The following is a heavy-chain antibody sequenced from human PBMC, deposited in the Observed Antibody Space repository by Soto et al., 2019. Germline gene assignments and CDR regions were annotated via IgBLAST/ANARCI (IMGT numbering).Heavy chain of an antibody. D-gene: IGHD3-3*01. CDR1: GFTFSSYG. CDR2: IWYDGSNK. V-gene: IGHV3-33*01. J-gene: IGHJ6*02. Sequence: GGSLRLSCAASGFTFSSYGMHWVRQAPGKGLEWVAVIWYDGSNKYYADSVKGRFTISRDNSKNTLYLQMNSLRAEDTAVYYCARKIVVRDFWSGYRDPYYYYYGMDVWGQGTTVTVSS. CDR3: ARKIVVRDFWSGYRDPYYYYYGMDV.